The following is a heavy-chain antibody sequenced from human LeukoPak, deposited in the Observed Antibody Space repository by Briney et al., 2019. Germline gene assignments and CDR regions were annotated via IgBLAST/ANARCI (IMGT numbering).Heavy chain of an antibody. J-gene: IGHJ4*02. V-gene: IGHV3-15*01. CDR1: GFTFTNAW. D-gene: IGHD2-15*01. CDR3: TNTVVVVASTGFDY. Sequence: GGSLRLSCVASGFTFTNAWMSWVRQAPGKGLEWVGRIKSKTDGGTTDYAAPVKGRFTISRDDSKNTLYLQMNSLETEDTAVYYCTNTVVVVASTGFDYWGQGTLVTVSS. CDR2: IKSKTDGGTT.